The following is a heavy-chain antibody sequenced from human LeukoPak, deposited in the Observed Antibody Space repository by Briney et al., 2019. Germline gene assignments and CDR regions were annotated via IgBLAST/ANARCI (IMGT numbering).Heavy chain of an antibody. V-gene: IGHV4-59*08. Sequence: ASQTLSLTCTVSGGSISSYYWSWIRQPPGKGLEWIGYIYYSGSTNYNPSLKSRVTISVDTSKNQFSLKLSSVTAADTAVYYCARLGDCSGGSCNDYWGQGTLVTVSS. D-gene: IGHD2-15*01. CDR1: GGSISSYY. CDR2: IYYSGST. J-gene: IGHJ4*02. CDR3: ARLGDCSGGSCNDY.